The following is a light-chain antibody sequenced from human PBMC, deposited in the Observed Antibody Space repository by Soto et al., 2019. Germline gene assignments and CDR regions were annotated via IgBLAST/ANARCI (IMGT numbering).Light chain of an antibody. Sequence: DFVMTQAPDSLAVSLGERATINCKSSQSVLYNSNNKNHLGWFQQKPGHPPKLLIYGASFRPSGVPDRFSGSGSGTDFTLTFSSLQAEDVAVYYCQQYYSIPFTFGQVTKLDI. CDR1: QSVLYNSNNKNH. CDR3: QQYYSIPFT. J-gene: IGKJ2*01. CDR2: GAS. V-gene: IGKV4-1*01.